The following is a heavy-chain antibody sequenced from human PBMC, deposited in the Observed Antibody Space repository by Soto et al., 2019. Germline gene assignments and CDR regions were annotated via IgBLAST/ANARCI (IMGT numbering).Heavy chain of an antibody. CDR2: IITILGIA. CDR1: GGTFSSYT. Sequence: QVQLVQSGAEVKKPGSSVKVSCKASGGTFSSYTISWVRQAPGQGLEWMGRIITILGIANYAQKFQGRVTITATNSTSTAYRGLSSLRSEDTTVYYCARDLACGGDCYPYNWFDPWGRGTLVTVSS. D-gene: IGHD2-21*02. CDR3: ARDLACGGDCYPYNWFDP. J-gene: IGHJ5*02. V-gene: IGHV1-69*08.